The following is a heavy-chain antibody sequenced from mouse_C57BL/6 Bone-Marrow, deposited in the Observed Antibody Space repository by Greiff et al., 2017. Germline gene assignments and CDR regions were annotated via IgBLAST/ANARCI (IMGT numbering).Heavy chain of an antibody. CDR3: SRDPLYGSRPWYFDV. CDR1: GYSITSGYY. Sequence: EVQLVESGPGLVKPSQSLSLTCSVTGYSITSGYYWNWIRQFPGNKLEWMGYISYDGSNNYNPFLKNRISITRDTSKNQFFLKLNSVTTEDTATYYCSRDPLYGSRPWYFDVWGTGTTVTFSS. CDR2: ISYDGSN. V-gene: IGHV3-6*01. D-gene: IGHD1-1*01. J-gene: IGHJ1*03.